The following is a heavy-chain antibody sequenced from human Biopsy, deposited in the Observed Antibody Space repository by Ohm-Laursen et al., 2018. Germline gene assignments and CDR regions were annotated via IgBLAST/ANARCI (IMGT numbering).Heavy chain of an antibody. V-gene: IGHV1-2*02. CDR3: ARDKYRSWNYFDN. J-gene: IGHJ4*02. CDR2: INPDSGVT. CDR1: GYTFSGYY. D-gene: IGHD6-19*01. Sequence: ASVKVSCKVSGYTFSGYYMHWVRQVPGQGLEWMGWINPDSGVTNYAQKFQGRVTMTRDTSISTAYMELSRLGSDDTAVYYCARDKYRSWNYFDNWGQGSLVTVSS.